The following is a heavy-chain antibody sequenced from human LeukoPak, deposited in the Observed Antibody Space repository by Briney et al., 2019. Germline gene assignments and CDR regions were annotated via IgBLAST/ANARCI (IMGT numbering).Heavy chain of an antibody. CDR3: ARATMVRGVIYGWFDP. CDR2: IIPIFGTA. J-gene: IGHJ5*02. Sequence: ASVKVSCKASGGTFSSYAISWVRQAPGQGLEWMGGIIPIFGTANYAQKFQGRVTITADESTSTAYMELSSLRSEDTAVYYCARATMVRGVIYGWFDPWGQGTLVTVSS. D-gene: IGHD3-10*01. V-gene: IGHV1-69*13. CDR1: GGTFSSYA.